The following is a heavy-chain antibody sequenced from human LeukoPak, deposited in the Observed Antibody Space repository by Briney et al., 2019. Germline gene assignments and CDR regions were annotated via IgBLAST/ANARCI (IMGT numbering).Heavy chain of an antibody. D-gene: IGHD3-22*01. J-gene: IGHJ4*02. CDR2: IYYNGDT. CDR1: GGSMNNYY. CDR3: ARAYYYDSSGYDY. Sequence: PSETLSLTCTVSGGSMNNYYWTWIRQPPGRGLEWIGYIYYNGDTIYNPSLKSRLTISVDTSKNQISLRLRSVTAADTAVYYCARAYYYDSSGYDYWGQGTLVTVSS. V-gene: IGHV4-59*08.